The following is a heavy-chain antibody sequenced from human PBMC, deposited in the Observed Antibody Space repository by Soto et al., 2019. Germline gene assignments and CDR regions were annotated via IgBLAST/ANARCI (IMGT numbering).Heavy chain of an antibody. J-gene: IGHJ6*02. V-gene: IGHV5-51*01. D-gene: IGHD3-3*01. Sequence: EXRKISGKGSGYXFTSYWIRWLRHKPRKGLGLIGIIYPGDSDTRYSPSFQCQVTISADKSIITAYLQWSSLKASDTAMYYWARRFDFWSGSGSYYYGLDVWGQGTTVTVS. CDR3: ARRFDFWSGSGSYYYGLDV. CDR1: GYXFTSYW. CDR2: IYPGDSDT.